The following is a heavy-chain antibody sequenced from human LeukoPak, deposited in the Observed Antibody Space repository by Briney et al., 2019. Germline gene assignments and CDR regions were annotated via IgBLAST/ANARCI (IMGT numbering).Heavy chain of an antibody. V-gene: IGHV4-31*03. Sequence: PSETLSLTCTVSGGSISSGGYYWSWIRQHPGKGLEWIGYIYYSGSTYYNPSLESRVTISVDTSKNQFSLKLSSVTAADTAVYYCARDDPGASDAFDIWGQGTMVTVSS. J-gene: IGHJ3*02. D-gene: IGHD1-26*01. CDR3: ARDDPGASDAFDI. CDR2: IYYSGST. CDR1: GGSISSGGYY.